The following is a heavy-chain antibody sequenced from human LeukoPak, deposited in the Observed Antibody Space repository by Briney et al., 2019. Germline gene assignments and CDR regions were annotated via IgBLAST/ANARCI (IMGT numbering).Heavy chain of an antibody. J-gene: IGHJ6*02. V-gene: IGHV6-1*01. Sequence: SQTLSLTCAISGDSVSSNSAAWNSIRQSPSRGLEGLGRTYYRSRWYNDYAVSVKSRITIHPDTSKNQFSLQLSSVIPEDTAVYYCARDPPHYYYGMDVWGQGTTVTVSS. CDR3: ARDPPHYYYGMDV. CDR2: TYYRSRWYN. CDR1: GDSVSSNSAA.